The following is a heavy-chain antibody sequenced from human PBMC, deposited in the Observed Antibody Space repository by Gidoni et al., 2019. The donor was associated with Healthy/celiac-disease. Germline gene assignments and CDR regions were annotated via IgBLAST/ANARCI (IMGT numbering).Heavy chain of an antibody. V-gene: IGHV4-39*01. J-gene: IGHJ5*02. CDR1: GGSISSSSYY. CDR3: ARRSIKYDSSGYSSFDP. Sequence: QLQLQESGPGLVKPSETLSLTCTVSGGSISSSSYYWGWIRQPPGKGLEWIGSIYYSGSTYYNPSLKSRVTISVDTSKNQFSLKLSSVTAADTAVYYCARRSIKYDSSGYSSFDPWGQGTLVTVSS. D-gene: IGHD3-22*01. CDR2: IYYSGST.